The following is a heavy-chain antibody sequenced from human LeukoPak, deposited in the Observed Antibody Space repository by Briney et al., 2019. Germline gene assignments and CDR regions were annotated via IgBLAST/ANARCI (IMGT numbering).Heavy chain of an antibody. J-gene: IGHJ4*02. CDR3: ATTGYYYDSSGYYSDYGSFDY. Sequence: GTSVKVSCKASGYTSTSYYMHWVRQAPGQGLEWMGIINPSGGSTSYAQKFQGRVTMTRDMSTSTVYMELSGLRSEDTAVYYCATTGYYYDSSGYYSDYGSFDYWGQGTLVTVSS. CDR2: INPSGGST. V-gene: IGHV1-46*01. D-gene: IGHD3-22*01. CDR1: GYTSTSYY.